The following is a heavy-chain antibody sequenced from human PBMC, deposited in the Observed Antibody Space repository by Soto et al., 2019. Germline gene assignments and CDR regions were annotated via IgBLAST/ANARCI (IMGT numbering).Heavy chain of an antibody. CDR1: GYTFTGYY. CDR3: ARSLWFGELLPDNYYYGMDV. Sequence: ASVKVSCKASGYTFTGYYMHWVRQAPGQGLEWMGWINPNSGGTNYAQKFQGWVTMTRDTSISTAYMELSRLRSDDTAVYYCARSLWFGELLPDNYYYGMDVWGQGTTVTVSS. V-gene: IGHV1-2*04. CDR2: INPNSGGT. J-gene: IGHJ6*02. D-gene: IGHD3-10*01.